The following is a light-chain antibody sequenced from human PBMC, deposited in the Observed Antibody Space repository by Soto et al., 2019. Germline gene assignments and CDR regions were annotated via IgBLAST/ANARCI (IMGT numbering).Light chain of an antibody. V-gene: IGLV5-45*01. Sequence: QLVLTQPASLSASPGASASLTCTLRSGFNVGAYRIYWYQQKPGSPPQYLLRYKSDSDKHQGSGVPSRFSGSKDGSANAGILLTSGLQSEDEADYYCMIWHSSAWVFGGGTKLTVL. J-gene: IGLJ3*02. CDR2: YKSDSDK. CDR1: SGFNVGAYR. CDR3: MIWHSSAWV.